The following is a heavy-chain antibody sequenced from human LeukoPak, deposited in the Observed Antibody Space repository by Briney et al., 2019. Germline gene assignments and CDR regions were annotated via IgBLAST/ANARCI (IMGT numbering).Heavy chain of an antibody. CDR1: GGTFSSYT. CDR3: ALLGEYDFWSGYPFDY. J-gene: IGHJ4*02. CDR2: IIPILGIA. V-gene: IGHV1-69*02. D-gene: IGHD3-3*01. Sequence: SVKVSCKASGGTFSSYTISWVRQAPGQGLEWMGRIIPILGIANYAQKFQGRVTMTRDTSISTAYMELSRLRSDDTAVYYCALLGEYDFWSGYPFDYWGQGTLVTVSS.